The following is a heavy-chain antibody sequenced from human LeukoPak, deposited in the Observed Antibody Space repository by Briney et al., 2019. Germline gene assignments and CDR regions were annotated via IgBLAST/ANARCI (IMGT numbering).Heavy chain of an antibody. CDR3: ARPRRAYYMDV. CDR1: GGSFSGYY. Sequence: PSETLSLTCAVYGGSFSGYYWSWIRQPPGKGLEWIGEINHSGSTNYNPSLKSRVTISVDTSKNQFSLKLSSVTAADTAVYYCARPRRAYYMDVWGKGTTVTISS. J-gene: IGHJ6*03. V-gene: IGHV4-34*01. CDR2: INHSGST.